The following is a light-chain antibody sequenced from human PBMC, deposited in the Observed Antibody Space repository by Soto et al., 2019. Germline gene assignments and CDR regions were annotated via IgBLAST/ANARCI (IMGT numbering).Light chain of an antibody. V-gene: IGKV1-12*01. J-gene: IGKJ4*01. CDR2: AAS. CDR3: QQANSFQLT. CDR1: QDINNW. Sequence: DIQMTQSPSSVSASVGDRVTITCRASQDINNWLAWYQQKPGKAPKLLIYAASTLQSGVPSRFSGSGSGTDFTLTISSLRPEDFATYSCQQANSFQLTFGGGTRVEIK.